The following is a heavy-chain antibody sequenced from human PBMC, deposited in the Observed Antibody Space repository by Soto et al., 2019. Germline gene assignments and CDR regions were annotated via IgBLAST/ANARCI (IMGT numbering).Heavy chain of an antibody. D-gene: IGHD3-10*01. Sequence: GGSLRLSCAASGFTFSSYAMSWVRQAPGKGLEWVSAISGSGGSTYYADSVKGRFTISRDNSKNTLYLQMNSLSAEDTAVYYCAKDDGSGSYYNWGQGTLVTVSS. CDR1: GFTFSSYA. J-gene: IGHJ4*02. CDR3: AKDDGSGSYYN. CDR2: ISGSGGST. V-gene: IGHV3-23*01.